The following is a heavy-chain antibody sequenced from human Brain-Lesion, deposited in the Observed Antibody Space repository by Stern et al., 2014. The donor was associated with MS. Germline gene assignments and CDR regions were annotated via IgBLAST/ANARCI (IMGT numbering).Heavy chain of an antibody. V-gene: IGHV1-2*02. J-gene: IGHJ6*02. CDR2: INANTGGI. CDR1: GYIFTGYC. CDR3: ARDQRGITIFGVVTDYYYLGMDV. Sequence: VQLVESGAEVKTPGASVTVSCQTSGYIFTGYCLHWVRQAPGQGLELMAWINANTGGIEYVQKMPGRVTLSRDTSISTAYVELSSLTSDDTAVYYCARDQRGITIFGVVTDYYYLGMDVWGQGTTVTVSS. D-gene: IGHD3-3*01.